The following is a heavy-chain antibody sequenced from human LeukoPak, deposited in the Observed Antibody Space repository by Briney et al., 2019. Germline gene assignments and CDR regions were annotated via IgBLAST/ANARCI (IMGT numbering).Heavy chain of an antibody. D-gene: IGHD5-24*01. CDR3: ARVTTVTHRDGYNSAFDY. CDR1: GGSISSSSYY. J-gene: IGHJ4*02. Sequence: SETLSLTCTVSGGSISSSSYYWGWIRQPPGKGLEWIGSIYYSGSTYYNPSLKSRVTISVDTSKNQFSLKLSSVTAADTAVYYCARVTTVTHRDGYNSAFDYWGQGTLVTVSS. V-gene: IGHV4-39*07. CDR2: IYYSGST.